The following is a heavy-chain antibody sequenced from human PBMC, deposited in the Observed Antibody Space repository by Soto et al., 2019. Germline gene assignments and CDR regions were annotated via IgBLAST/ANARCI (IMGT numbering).Heavy chain of an antibody. CDR3: ARWSYLDY. D-gene: IGHD3-3*01. J-gene: IGHJ4*02. CDR1: GFTFSSYS. Sequence: GGSLRLSCAASGFTFSSYSMNWVRQAPGKGLEWLSTISGSDGKTFYADSVKGRFSISRDTSQSTLYLQMNSLRADDTAMYYCARWSYLDYWGQGTRVTVS. V-gene: IGHV3-23*01. CDR2: ISGSDGKT.